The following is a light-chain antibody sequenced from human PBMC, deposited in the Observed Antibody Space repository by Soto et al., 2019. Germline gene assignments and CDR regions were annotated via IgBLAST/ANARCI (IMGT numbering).Light chain of an antibody. CDR1: HSVSSTS. CDR2: GAS. CDR3: QQYCSSGVT. Sequence: IVLTQSTGTLSLSPGERATLSCRASHSVSSTSLAWYQQKPGQAPRILIYGASSRATGIPDRFSGSGSGTDFTLTISRLKPEDFAVYYCQQYCSSGVTFGPGTKVDIK. V-gene: IGKV3-20*01. J-gene: IGKJ3*01.